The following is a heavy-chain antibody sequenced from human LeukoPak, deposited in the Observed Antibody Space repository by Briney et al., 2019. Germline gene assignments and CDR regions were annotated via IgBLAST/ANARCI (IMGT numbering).Heavy chain of an antibody. D-gene: IGHD5-12*01. V-gene: IGHV3-23*01. J-gene: IGHJ6*02. Sequence: PGGSLRLSCAASGFTFSSYAMSWVRQAPGKGLEWVSAISGSGGSTYYADSVKGRFTISRDNSKNTLYLQMNSLRAEDTAVYYCAIVDGYSGYDPRYGMDVWSQGTTVTVSS. CDR3: AIVDGYSGYDPRYGMDV. CDR2: ISGSGGST. CDR1: GFTFSSYA.